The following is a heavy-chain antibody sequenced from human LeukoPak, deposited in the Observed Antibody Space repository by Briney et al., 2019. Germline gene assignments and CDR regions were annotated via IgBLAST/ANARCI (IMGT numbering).Heavy chain of an antibody. V-gene: IGHV3-9*01. CDR1: GFTFDDYA. Sequence: GGSLRLSCAASGFTFDDYAMHWVRQAPGKGLEWVSGISWNSGSIGYADSVKGRFTISRDNAKNSLYLQMNSLRAEDTALYYCAKAVGIAAAGNWFDPWGPGTLVTVSS. CDR2: ISWNSGSI. J-gene: IGHJ5*02. CDR3: AKAVGIAAAGNWFDP. D-gene: IGHD6-13*01.